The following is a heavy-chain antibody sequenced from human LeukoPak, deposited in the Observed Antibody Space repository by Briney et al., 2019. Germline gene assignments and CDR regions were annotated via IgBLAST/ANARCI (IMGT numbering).Heavy chain of an antibody. Sequence: PGGSLRLSCAASGFTFSRSSISWVRQAPGKGLEWVASIKEDGSEMYYVDSVKGRFTISRDNTKNSLYLQMNSLRAEDTAVYYCARGRRWNDYWGQGTLVTVSS. J-gene: IGHJ4*02. CDR3: ARGRRWNDY. CDR1: GFTFSRSS. D-gene: IGHD4-23*01. V-gene: IGHV3-7*01. CDR2: IKEDGSEM.